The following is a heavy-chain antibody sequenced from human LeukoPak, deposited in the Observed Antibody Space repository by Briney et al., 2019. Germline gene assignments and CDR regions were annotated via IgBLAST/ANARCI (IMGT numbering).Heavy chain of an antibody. CDR3: VRDLGPGDS. J-gene: IGHJ4*02. CDR1: GFSFSSRW. D-gene: IGHD3-10*01. Sequence: GGSLRLSCAASGFSFSSRWMHWVRQAPGKGLVWVSRINADGTITTYADSVKGSFTISRDNAKNTLYLQMNGLRADDTAVYYCVRDLGPGDSWGQGTLVTVSS. CDR2: INADGTIT. V-gene: IGHV3-74*03.